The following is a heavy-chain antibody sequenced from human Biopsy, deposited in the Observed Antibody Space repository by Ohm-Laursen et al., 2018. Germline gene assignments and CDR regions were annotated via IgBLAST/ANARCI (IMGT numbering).Heavy chain of an antibody. J-gene: IGHJ3*02. CDR2: FYSSGTI. Sequence: SDTLSLTCTVSDASAGSGRYYWTWIRQPPRKPLEWIGYFYSSGTIRYNPSLESRLSISMDTSKNEVSLRLTSMTAADTAVYFCARAPADQYAARNYYSSHAFDMWGQGTKVTVSS. D-gene: IGHD3-10*01. V-gene: IGHV4-61*01. CDR1: DASAGSGRYY. CDR3: ARAPADQYAARNYYSSHAFDM.